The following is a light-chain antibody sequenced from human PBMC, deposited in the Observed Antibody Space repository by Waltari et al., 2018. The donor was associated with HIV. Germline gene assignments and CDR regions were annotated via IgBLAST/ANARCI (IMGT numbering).Light chain of an antibody. CDR2: PNN. Sequence: QPLLSPPPSAPGTPAQSATISCSGSSPTIARNNVSCYQQLPGPAPKPLTYPNNRRHSGVPDRFSGSKSGTSASLAISGLRSEDEADYYCAAWNDRLSGYVFGTGTKVTV. CDR3: AAWNDRLSGYV. V-gene: IGLV1-47*01. J-gene: IGLJ1*01. CDR1: SPTIARNN.